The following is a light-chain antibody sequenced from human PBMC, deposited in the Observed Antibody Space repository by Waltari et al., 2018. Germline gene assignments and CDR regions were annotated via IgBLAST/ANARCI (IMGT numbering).Light chain of an antibody. V-gene: IGKV1-5*03. Sequence: DIQMTQSPSTLSASVGDRVIISCWASQSISTWLAWYQQKPGKAPKLLISKASTLETGVPSRFSGSGSGTAFTLTISSLQPDDFATYYCQQYNGLSYTFGQGTKWEIK. CDR3: QQYNGLSYT. J-gene: IGKJ2*01. CDR2: KAS. CDR1: QSISTW.